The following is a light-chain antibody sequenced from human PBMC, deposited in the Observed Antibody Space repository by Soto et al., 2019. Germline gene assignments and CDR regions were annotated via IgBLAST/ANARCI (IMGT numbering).Light chain of an antibody. CDR3: HQYGSAPAWT. Sequence: EIVLTQSPGTLSLFPGERATVSCRASQSISSSYLAWYQQKPGQAPRLLIHGASNRATGIPDRFSGAGSGTDFALTISRLEPQDFAVYHCHQYGSAPAWTFGQGTKVRIK. J-gene: IGKJ1*01. CDR1: QSISSSY. V-gene: IGKV3-20*01. CDR2: GAS.